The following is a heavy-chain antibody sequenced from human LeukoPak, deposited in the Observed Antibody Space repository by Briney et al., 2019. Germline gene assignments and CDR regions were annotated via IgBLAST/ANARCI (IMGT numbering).Heavy chain of an antibody. J-gene: IGHJ5*02. CDR2: IYHSGST. D-gene: IGHD2-15*01. V-gene: IGHV4-38-2*02. CDR1: GYSISSGYY. Sequence: PAETLSLTCTVSGYSISSGYYWGWIRQPPGKGLEWIGSIYHSGSTYYNPSLKSRVTISVDTSKNQFSLKLSSVTAADTAVYYCARDHCSGGSYYRGLYINWIDPWGQGTLVTVSS. CDR3: ARDHCSGGSYYRGLYINWIDP.